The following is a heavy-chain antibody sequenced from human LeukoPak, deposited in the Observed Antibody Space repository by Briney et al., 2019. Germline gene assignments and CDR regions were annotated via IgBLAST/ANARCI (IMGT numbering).Heavy chain of an antibody. V-gene: IGHV4-59*01. J-gene: IGHJ6*02. CDR1: GGSISSYY. CDR3: ARDSSPYDFWSGYLPYYYGMDV. D-gene: IGHD3-3*01. CDR2: IYYSGST. Sequence: PSETLPLTCTVSGGSISSYYWSWIRQPPGKGLEWIGYIYYSGSTNYNPSLKSRVTISVDTSKNQFSLKLSSVTAADTAVYYCARDSSPYDFWSGYLPYYYGMDVWGRGTTVTVSS.